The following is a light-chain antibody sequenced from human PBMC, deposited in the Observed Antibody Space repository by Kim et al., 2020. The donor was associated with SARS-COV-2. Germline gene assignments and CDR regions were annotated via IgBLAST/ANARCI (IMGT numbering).Light chain of an antibody. CDR1: KLGNKY. CDR2: QNT. Sequence: VSQGQTGSITCSGDKLGNKYVCWYQKKAGQSPVLVIHQNTKRPSGIPERFSGSNSGNTATLTIRGTQPIDEADYYCQAWDSNTVVFGGGTQLTVL. CDR3: QAWDSNTVV. J-gene: IGLJ2*01. V-gene: IGLV3-1*01.